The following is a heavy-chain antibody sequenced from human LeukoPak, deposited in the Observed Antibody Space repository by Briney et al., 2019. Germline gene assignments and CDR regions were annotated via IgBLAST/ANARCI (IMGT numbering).Heavy chain of an antibody. V-gene: IGHV1-69*05. CDR2: IIPIFGTA. CDR1: GGTFSSYA. Sequence: ASVKVSCKASGGTFSSYAISWVRQAPGQGLEWMGRIIPIFGTANYAQKFQGRVTITTDESTSTAYMELSSLRSEDTAVYYCARVVPAATSTWYFDYWGQGTLVTVFS. J-gene: IGHJ4*02. CDR3: ARVVPAATSTWYFDY. D-gene: IGHD2-2*01.